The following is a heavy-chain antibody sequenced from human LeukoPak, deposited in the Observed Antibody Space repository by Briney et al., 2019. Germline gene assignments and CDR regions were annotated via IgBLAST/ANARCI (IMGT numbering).Heavy chain of an antibody. V-gene: IGHV3-13*01. CDR1: GYTFTSYY. CDR2: IGPTGDT. CDR3: ARAVPMARGVNYYDY. Sequence: ASVKVSCKASGYTFTSYYMHWVRQATGKGLEWVSAIGPTGDTYYPGSVKGRFTISRENARNSLYLQMNSLRAGDTAVYYCARAVPMARGVNYYDYWGQGTLVTVSS. D-gene: IGHD3-10*01. J-gene: IGHJ4*02.